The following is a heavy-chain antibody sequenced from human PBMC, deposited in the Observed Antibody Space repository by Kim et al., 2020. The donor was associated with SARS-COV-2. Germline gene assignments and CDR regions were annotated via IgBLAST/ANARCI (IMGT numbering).Heavy chain of an antibody. Sequence: TGRFTISRDNAKNPLYLQMNSRRAEDTAVYYCARAYYDFWSGYYTDAFDIWGQGTMVTVSS. D-gene: IGHD3-3*01. V-gene: IGHV3-74*01. J-gene: IGHJ3*02. CDR3: ARAYYDFWSGYYTDAFDI.